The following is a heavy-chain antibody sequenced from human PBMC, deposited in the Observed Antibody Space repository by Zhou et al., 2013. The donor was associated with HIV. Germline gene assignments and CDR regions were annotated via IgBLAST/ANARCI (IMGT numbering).Heavy chain of an antibody. CDR1: GGTFSDYA. J-gene: IGHJ6*04. D-gene: IGHD2-8*02. Sequence: QVQLVQSGPEVKKPGSPVKISCKASGGTFSDYAISWVRQAPGQGLEWMGRILPILGIINYAQNFQDRITITADKSTTTAYMELNSLRSDDTAVYFCARDGGYCSGDICYSQIMDVWGKGTDGQCLL. CDR2: ILPILGII. CDR3: ARDGGYCSGDICYSQIMDV. V-gene: IGHV1-69*04.